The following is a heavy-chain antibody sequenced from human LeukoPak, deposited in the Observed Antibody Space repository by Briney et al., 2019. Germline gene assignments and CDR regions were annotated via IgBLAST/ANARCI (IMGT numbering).Heavy chain of an antibody. J-gene: IGHJ3*02. CDR2: ISISGTTK. CDR1: GFTFSSYE. CDR3: ARDGGWDAFDI. V-gene: IGHV3-48*03. D-gene: IGHD6-19*01. Sequence: GGSLRLSCAASGFTFSSYEMNWVRQAPGKGLEGVSCISISGTTKYYADSVTGRFTISRDNAKNSLYLQMNSLRAEDTAVYYCARDGGWDAFDIWGQGTMVTVSS.